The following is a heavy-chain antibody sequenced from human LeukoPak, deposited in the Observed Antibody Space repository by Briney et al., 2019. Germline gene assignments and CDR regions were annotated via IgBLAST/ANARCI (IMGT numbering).Heavy chain of an antibody. CDR3: ALSDAGSYNY. V-gene: IGHV4-59*08. D-gene: IGHD3-10*01. CDR1: GRSISSYY. J-gene: IGHJ4*02. CDR2: IYYSGST. Sequence: SQTLSLTCTVSGRSISSYYWSWVRQPPGKVLGWIGYIYYSGSTKYKPSLKSRVTISVDTSKNQFPLKLSSVTAADTAVYYCALSDAGSYNYWGQGTLVTVSS.